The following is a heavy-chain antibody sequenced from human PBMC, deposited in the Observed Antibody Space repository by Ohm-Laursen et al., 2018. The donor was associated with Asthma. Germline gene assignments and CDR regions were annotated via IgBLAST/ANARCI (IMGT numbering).Heavy chain of an antibody. CDR3: AKVLFSAKVAGIDAFDI. CDR1: AFTFSLYS. V-gene: IGHV3-23*01. Sequence: SLRLSCAASAFTFSLYSMNWVRQAPGKGLEWVSAISGSGGSTYYADSVKGRFTISRDNSKNTLYLQMNSLRAEDTAVYYCAKVLFSAKVAGIDAFDIWGQGTMVTVSS. CDR2: ISGSGGST. D-gene: IGHD6-19*01. J-gene: IGHJ3*02.